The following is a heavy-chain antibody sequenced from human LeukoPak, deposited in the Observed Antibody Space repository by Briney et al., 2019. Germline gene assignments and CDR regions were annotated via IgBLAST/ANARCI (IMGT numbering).Heavy chain of an antibody. V-gene: IGHV1-2*04. CDR3: ARDRVPGRYYYGMDV. CDR1: GYTFTGYY. J-gene: IGHJ6*01. Sequence: ASVKVSCKASGYTFTGYYMHWVRPAPGQGLEWMGWINPNSGGTNYAQTCPGWVTMTRDTSTSTAYMELSRLRSDDTAVYYCARDRVPGRYYYGMDVWGKGTTVTVSS. CDR2: INPNSGGT. D-gene: IGHD2-2*01.